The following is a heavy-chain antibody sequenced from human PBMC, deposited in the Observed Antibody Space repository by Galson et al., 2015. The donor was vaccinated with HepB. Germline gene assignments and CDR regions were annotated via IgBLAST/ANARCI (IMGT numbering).Heavy chain of an antibody. Sequence: SLRHYCADSGFTFSSHSMNWARQAQGRGLEWVSYISSSSSTIYYADSVKGRFTISRDNAKNSPYLQMNSLRDEDTAVYYCASYCSSTSCYTGYYYYYMDVWGKGTTVTVSS. D-gene: IGHD2-2*02. CDR1: GFTFSSHS. J-gene: IGHJ6*03. CDR3: ASYCSSTSCYTGYYYYYMDV. V-gene: IGHV3-48*02. CDR2: ISSSSSTI.